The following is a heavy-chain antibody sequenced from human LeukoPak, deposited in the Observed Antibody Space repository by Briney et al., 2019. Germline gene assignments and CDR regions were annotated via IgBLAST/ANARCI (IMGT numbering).Heavy chain of an antibody. CDR3: ARGDGYNWFAY. CDR1: GHTFTNYY. D-gene: IGHD5-24*01. Sequence: ASVKVSCKASGHTFTNYYMHWVRQAPGQGLEWMGMISPSGDRTTYAQRFQGRVTMTRDTSTSTLYMDLSSLRSDDTAVFYCARGDGYNWFAYWGQETLVTVSS. V-gene: IGHV1-46*01. CDR2: ISPSGDRT. J-gene: IGHJ5*01.